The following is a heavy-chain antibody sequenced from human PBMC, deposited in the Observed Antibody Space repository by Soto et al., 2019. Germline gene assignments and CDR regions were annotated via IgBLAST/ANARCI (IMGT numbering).Heavy chain of an antibody. J-gene: IGHJ4*02. V-gene: IGHV4-31*03. D-gene: IGHD3-3*01. Sequence: SETLSLTCTVSGGSISTGGYYWSWIRQYPGKGLEWLGYIDDSGYTFYNPSLQSRLTLSMDTSKNQFSLKLSSATAADTAVYFCARKQAGFFYGIDYWGQGTLVTVSS. CDR2: IDDSGYT. CDR3: ARKQAGFFYGIDY. CDR1: GGSISTGGYY.